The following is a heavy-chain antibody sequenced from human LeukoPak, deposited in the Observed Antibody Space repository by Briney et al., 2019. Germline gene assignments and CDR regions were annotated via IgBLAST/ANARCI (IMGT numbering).Heavy chain of an antibody. V-gene: IGHV4-61*01. CDR1: ADSISIFSSYY. Sequence: SETLSLTCTVSADSISIFSSYYWSWTRQPPGKGLEWIGSFYHSGSADYNPSLRSRVTISVDMSKNQFSLKLSSVTAADTAVYYCARDDGARRIRDYYYGMDVWGQGTTVTVSS. CDR3: ARDDGARRIRDYYYGMDV. CDR2: FYHSGSA. D-gene: IGHD3-16*01. J-gene: IGHJ6*02.